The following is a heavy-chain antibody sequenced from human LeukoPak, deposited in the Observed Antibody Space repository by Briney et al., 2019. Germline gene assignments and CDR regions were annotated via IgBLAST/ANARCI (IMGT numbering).Heavy chain of an antibody. CDR1: GYTFTSYD. CDR2: MNPNSGNT. J-gene: IGHJ4*02. V-gene: IGHV1-8*03. D-gene: IGHD5-18*01. Sequence: GASVKVSCKASGYTFTSYDINWVRQATGQGLEWMGWMNPNSGNTGYAQKYQGRVTITRNTSISTAYMELSSLRSEDTAVYYCARGMDSYGYDYWGQGTLVTVSS. CDR3: ARGMDSYGYDY.